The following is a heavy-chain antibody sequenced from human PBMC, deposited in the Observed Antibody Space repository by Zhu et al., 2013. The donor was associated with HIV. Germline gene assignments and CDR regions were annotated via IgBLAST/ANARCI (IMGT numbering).Heavy chain of an antibody. D-gene: IGHD1-1*01. CDR3: ARGRWAWGRGSHDY. CDR1: GYTFVNYD. Sequence: QVQLVQSGAEVKKPGASVKVSCKTSGYTFVNYDINWVRQAAGQGFEWMGWMNPNSGNTGYAQRFQGRVTMTRDNSISTAYMELNNLRSDDTAVYYCARGRWAWGRGSHDYWGQGTLVTVSS. J-gene: IGHJ4*02. V-gene: IGHV1-8*01. CDR2: MNPNSGNT.